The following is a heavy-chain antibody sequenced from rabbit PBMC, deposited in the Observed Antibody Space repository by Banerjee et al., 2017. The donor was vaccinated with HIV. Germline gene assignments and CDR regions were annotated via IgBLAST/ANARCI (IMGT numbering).Heavy chain of an antibody. D-gene: IGHD1-1*01. CDR1: GFSFSSSYY. V-gene: IGHV1S40*01. CDR3: ARDPLYISTYRNDL. CDR2: IDGGSSGST. Sequence: QSLEESGGGLVQPEGSLTLTCTASGFSFSSSYYMYWVRQAPGKGLEWIACIDGGSSGSTYYASWAKGRFTISKTSSTTVTLQMTSLTAADTATYFCARDPLYISTYRNDLWGPGTLVTVS. J-gene: IGHJ6*01.